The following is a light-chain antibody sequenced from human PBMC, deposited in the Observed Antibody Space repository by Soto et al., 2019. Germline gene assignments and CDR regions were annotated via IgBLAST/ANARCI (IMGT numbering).Light chain of an antibody. Sequence: QSVLTQPASVSGSPGQSITISCTGTSSDVGGYNYVSWYQQHPGKAPKVMIYEVSDRPSGVSNRFSGSKSGNTASLTISGLQADDEADYYCSSYTSSSTLVFGTGTKLTVL. CDR1: SSDVGGYNY. V-gene: IGLV2-14*01. CDR2: EVS. CDR3: SSYTSSSTLV. J-gene: IGLJ1*01.